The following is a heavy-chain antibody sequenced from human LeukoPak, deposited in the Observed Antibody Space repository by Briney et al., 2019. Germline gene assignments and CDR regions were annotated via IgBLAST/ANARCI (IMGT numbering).Heavy chain of an antibody. CDR2: IIGSIGST. Sequence: GGSLILSCSASGFTFITYAMSCVRQALGEGLEWVSAIIGSIGSTYYADSVKGRFTISGDNAKSSLYLQMNSLRAEDTAVYDCARGALDFHYWGEGNLVTVSS. J-gene: IGHJ4*02. CDR1: GFTFITYA. CDR3: ARGALDFHY. V-gene: IGHV3-23*01.